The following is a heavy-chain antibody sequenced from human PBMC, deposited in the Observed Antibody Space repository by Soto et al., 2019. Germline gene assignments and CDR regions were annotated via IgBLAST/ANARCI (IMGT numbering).Heavy chain of an antibody. D-gene: IGHD4-17*01. Sequence: GGSLRLSCAASGFTFDDYAMHWVRQAPGKGLEWVSGISWNSGSIGYADSVKGRFTISRDNAKNSLYLQMNSLRAEDTALYYCAKDTSGYGDSSHFDYWGQGTLVTVSS. J-gene: IGHJ4*02. V-gene: IGHV3-9*01. CDR1: GFTFDDYA. CDR3: AKDTSGYGDSSHFDY. CDR2: ISWNSGSI.